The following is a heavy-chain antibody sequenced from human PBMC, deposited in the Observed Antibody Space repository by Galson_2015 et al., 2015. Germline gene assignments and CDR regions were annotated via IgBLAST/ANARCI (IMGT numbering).Heavy chain of an antibody. Sequence: SETLSLTCTVSGGSMRSSFWNWIRQPPGKGLEWIGYISSSGSTNYNPSFKSRVTISVDTFRNQFSLKLSSVTAADTALYYCARDGPGGNPWSGWLDPWGQGALVTVSS. CDR2: ISSSGST. D-gene: IGHD3-3*01. CDR3: ARDGPGGNPWSGWLDP. CDR1: GGSMRSSF. V-gene: IGHV4-59*01. J-gene: IGHJ5*02.